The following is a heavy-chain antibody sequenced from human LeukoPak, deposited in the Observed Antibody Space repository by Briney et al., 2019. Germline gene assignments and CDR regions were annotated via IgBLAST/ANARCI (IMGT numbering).Heavy chain of an antibody. V-gene: IGHV1-18*01. Sequence: ASVKVSCKASGYTFTSYGIAWVRQAPGQGLEWMGWISTYSGDTHYAQTLQGRVTMTTDTSSNTAYMELRSLRSDDTAVYFCAPDARPLDYWGQGALVTLSS. CDR2: ISTYSGDT. CDR3: APDARPLDY. CDR1: GYTFTSYG. J-gene: IGHJ4*02.